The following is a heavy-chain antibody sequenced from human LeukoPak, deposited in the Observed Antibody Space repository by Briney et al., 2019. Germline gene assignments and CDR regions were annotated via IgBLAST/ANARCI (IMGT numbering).Heavy chain of an antibody. J-gene: IGHJ5*02. CDR2: ISAYNGNT. Sequence: ASVKVSCKASGYTFTSYGISWARQAPGQGLEWMGWISAYNGNTNYAQKLQGRVTMTTDTSTSTAYMELRSLRSDDTAVYYCARMDYYDSSGYRGNWFDPWGQGTLVTVSS. CDR3: ARMDYYDSSGYRGNWFDP. V-gene: IGHV1-18*01. CDR1: GYTFTSYG. D-gene: IGHD3-22*01.